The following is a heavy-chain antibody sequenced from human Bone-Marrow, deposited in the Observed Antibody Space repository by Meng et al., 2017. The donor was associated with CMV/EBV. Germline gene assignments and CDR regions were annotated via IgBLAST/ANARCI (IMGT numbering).Heavy chain of an antibody. J-gene: IGHJ6*02. D-gene: IGHD6-13*01. CDR2: IIPILGIA. CDR3: AREGLSYEDYSNSPRHYGMDV. Sequence: SVKVSCKASGGTFSSYTISWVRQAPGQGLEWMGRIIPILGIANYAQKFQGRVTITADKSTSTAYMELSSLRSEDTAVYYCAREGLSYEDYSNSPRHYGMDVWGQGTTVTVSS. CDR1: GGTFSSYT. V-gene: IGHV1-69*04.